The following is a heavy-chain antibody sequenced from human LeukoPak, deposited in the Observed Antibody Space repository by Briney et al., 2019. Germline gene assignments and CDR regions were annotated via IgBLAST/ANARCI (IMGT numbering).Heavy chain of an antibody. Sequence: SETLSLTCAVYGGSFSGYYRSWIRQPPGKGLEWIGEINHSGSTNYNPSLKSRVTISVDTSKNQFSLKLSSVTAADTAVYYCARIFPHYGSGSYYQDYWGQGTLVTVSS. D-gene: IGHD3-10*01. J-gene: IGHJ4*02. CDR1: GGSFSGYY. CDR3: ARIFPHYGSGSYYQDY. CDR2: INHSGST. V-gene: IGHV4-34*01.